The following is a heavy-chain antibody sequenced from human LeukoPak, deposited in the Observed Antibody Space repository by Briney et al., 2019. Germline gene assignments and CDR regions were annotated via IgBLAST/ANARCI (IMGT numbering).Heavy chain of an antibody. D-gene: IGHD5-24*01. J-gene: IGHJ4*02. CDR1: GYTFTGYY. CDR2: INPNSGGT. Sequence: ASVKVSCKASGYTFTGYYTHWVRQAPGQGLEWMGWINPNSGGTNYAQKFQGRVAMTRDTSISTAYMELGRLRSDDTAVYYCARSDGYNHPFDYWGQGTLVTVSS. V-gene: IGHV1-2*02. CDR3: ARSDGYNHPFDY.